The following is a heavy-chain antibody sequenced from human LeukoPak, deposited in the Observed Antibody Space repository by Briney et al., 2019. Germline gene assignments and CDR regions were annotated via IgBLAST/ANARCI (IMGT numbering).Heavy chain of an antibody. Sequence: GGSLRLSCEVSGFPFTLYNMNWVRQAPGKGLEWLSYISSSTNTIYYADSVKGRFTISRDNSKNTLYLQMGSLRAEDMAVYYCARTYGSGNPFDYWGQGTLVTVSS. V-gene: IGHV3-48*01. CDR1: GFPFTLYN. J-gene: IGHJ4*02. CDR3: ARTYGSGNPFDY. D-gene: IGHD3-10*01. CDR2: ISSSTNTI.